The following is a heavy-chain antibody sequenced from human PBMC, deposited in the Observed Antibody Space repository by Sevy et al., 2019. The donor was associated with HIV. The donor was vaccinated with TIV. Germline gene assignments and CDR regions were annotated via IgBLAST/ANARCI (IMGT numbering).Heavy chain of an antibody. CDR1: GFTFSDYY. CDR3: ARERGGIAARLMAYYYGMDV. CDR2: ISSSGSTK. V-gene: IGHV3-11*01. Sequence: GGSLRLSCAASGFTFSDYYMTWIRQAPGKGLVWVSYISSSGSTKYYADSVKGRFTISRDNAKNALYLQVNSLRAEDTAVYYSARERGGIAARLMAYYYGMDVWGQGTTVTVSS. J-gene: IGHJ6*02. D-gene: IGHD6-6*01.